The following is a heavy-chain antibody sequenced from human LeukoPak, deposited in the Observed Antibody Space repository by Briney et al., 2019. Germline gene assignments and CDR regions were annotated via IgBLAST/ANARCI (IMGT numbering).Heavy chain of an antibody. CDR2: LCPGDSDT. V-gene: IGHV5-51*01. CDR1: GYSFTSYW. J-gene: IGHJ4*02. CDR3: ARHETGPYFDY. Sequence: GESLKISCKGSGYSFTSYWIGWVRQMPGKGLAFMGILCPGDSDTRYSPSFQGQVTISADKSISTAYLQWSSLKASDTAMYYCARHETGPYFDYWGQGTLVTVSS. D-gene: IGHD1-1*01.